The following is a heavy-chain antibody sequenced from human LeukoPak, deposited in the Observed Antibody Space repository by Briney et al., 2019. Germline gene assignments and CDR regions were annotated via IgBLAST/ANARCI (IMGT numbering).Heavy chain of an antibody. CDR3: AREEVGSGSYLDY. D-gene: IGHD1-26*01. V-gene: IGHV4-38-2*02. Sequence: SETLSLTCTVSGHSITSSYFWGWIRQPPGKGLEWIGSFYHSVSPYYNPSLKSRLTISLDTSRNQFSLKLSSVTAADTAVYYCAREEVGSGSYLDYWGQGTLVTVSS. CDR1: GHSITSSYF. J-gene: IGHJ4*02. CDR2: FYHSVSP.